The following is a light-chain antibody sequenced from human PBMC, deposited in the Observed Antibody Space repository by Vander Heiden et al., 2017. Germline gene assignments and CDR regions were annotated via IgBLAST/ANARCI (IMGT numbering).Light chain of an antibody. CDR3: GTWDSSLSVGV. Sequence: QSVLTQPPSVSAAPGQKVTISCSGSSSNIGNKYISWYQHLPGTAPKLLIFENNKRPSGIPDRFSGSNSGTSATLGITGVQTGDEAEYYCGTWDSSLSVGVFGGGTKLTVL. J-gene: IGLJ3*02. CDR2: ENN. V-gene: IGLV1-51*02. CDR1: SSNIGNKY.